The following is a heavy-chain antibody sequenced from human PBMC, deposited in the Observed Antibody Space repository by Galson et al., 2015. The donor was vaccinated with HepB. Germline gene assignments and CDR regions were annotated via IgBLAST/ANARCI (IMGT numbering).Heavy chain of an antibody. CDR1: GGSFSGYY. CDR2: INHSGST. V-gene: IGHV4-34*01. J-gene: IGHJ5*02. D-gene: IGHD2-2*01. CDR3: ARGIVVVPAATQYTSYWFDP. Sequence: ETLPLTCAVYGGSFSGYYWCWIRQPPGEGLEGIGEINHSGSTNYNPSLKSRVTISVDTSKNQFSLKLSSVSAADTAAYYCARGIVVVPAATQYTSYWFDPWGQGTLVTVSS.